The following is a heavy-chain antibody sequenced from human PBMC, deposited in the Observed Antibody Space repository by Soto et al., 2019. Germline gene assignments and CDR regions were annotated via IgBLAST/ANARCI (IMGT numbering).Heavy chain of an antibody. CDR1: GGTFSSYA. Sequence: GASVKVSCKASGGTFSSYAISWVRQAPGQGLEWMGGIIPIFGTANYAQKFQGRVTITADESTSTAYMELSSLRSEDTAVYYCARRGAGYRNYYHGMDVWGQGTTVTVSS. D-gene: IGHD1-26*01. CDR2: IIPIFGTA. CDR3: ARRGAGYRNYYHGMDV. V-gene: IGHV1-69*13. J-gene: IGHJ6*02.